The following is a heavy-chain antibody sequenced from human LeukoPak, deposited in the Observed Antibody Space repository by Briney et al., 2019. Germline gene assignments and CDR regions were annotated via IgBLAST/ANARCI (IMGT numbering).Heavy chain of an antibody. Sequence: GGSLRLSRAASGFTFTPYWMYWVRQPPGKGLMWVSRLNSDGSATTYADFVQGRFTISRDNAKSTLYLQMNSLRAEDTAVYYCVRGGVGITGLDSWGQGTLVTVSS. CDR3: VRGGVGITGLDS. J-gene: IGHJ4*02. CDR1: GFTFTPYW. V-gene: IGHV3-74*01. CDR2: LNSDGSAT. D-gene: IGHD3-22*01.